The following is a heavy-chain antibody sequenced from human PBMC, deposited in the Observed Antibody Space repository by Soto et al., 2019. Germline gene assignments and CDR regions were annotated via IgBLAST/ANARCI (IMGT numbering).Heavy chain of an antibody. CDR3: ARDTTELPYCCGDCYSYSFDY. CDR1: GGSISSSNW. D-gene: IGHD2-21*02. V-gene: IGHV4-4*02. CDR2: IYHSGST. J-gene: IGHJ4*02. Sequence: QVQLQESGPGLVKPSGTLSLTCAVSGGSISSSNWWSWVRQPPGRGLEWIGEIYHSGSTNYNPSPKSRVTISVDKSKNQFSLKLSSVTAADTAVYYCARDTTELPYCCGDCYSYSFDYWGQGTLVTVSS.